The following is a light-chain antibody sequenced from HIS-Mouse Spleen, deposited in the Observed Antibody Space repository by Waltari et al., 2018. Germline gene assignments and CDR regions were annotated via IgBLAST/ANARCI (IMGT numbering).Light chain of an antibody. CDR3: QVWDSSSDHVV. V-gene: IGLV3-21*03. Sequence: SYVLTQPPSVSVAPGKTARITCGGNNIGRKSVHWYQQKPRQAPVLVVYDDSDRPSGIPERFSGSNSGNTATLTISRVEAGDEADYYCQVWDSSSDHVVFGGGTKLTVL. CDR2: DDS. CDR1: NIGRKS. J-gene: IGLJ2*01.